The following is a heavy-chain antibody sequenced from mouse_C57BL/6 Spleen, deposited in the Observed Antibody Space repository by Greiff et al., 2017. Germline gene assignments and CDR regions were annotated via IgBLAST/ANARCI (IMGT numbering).Heavy chain of an antibody. CDR2: INPNNGGT. V-gene: IGHV1-22*01. CDR1: GYTFTDYN. CDR3: ARSGGYLAY. Sequence: VHVKQSGPELVKPGASVKMSCKASGYTFTDYNMHWVKQSHGKSLEWIGYINPNNGGTSYNQKFKGKATLTVNKSSSTAYMELRSLTSEDSAVYYCARSGGYLAYWGQGTLVTVSA. J-gene: IGHJ3*01.